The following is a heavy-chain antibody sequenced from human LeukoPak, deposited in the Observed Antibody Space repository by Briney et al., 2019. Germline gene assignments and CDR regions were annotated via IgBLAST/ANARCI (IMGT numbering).Heavy chain of an antibody. J-gene: IGHJ4*02. D-gene: IGHD1-26*01. Sequence: GGSLRLSCAASGFSFSNYWMSWVRQVPGKGLEWVANIKQDGSEKYYVDSVKGRFTISRDNAKNSLYLQMSSLRAEDTAIYYCARDKIVGATNFDYWGQGTLVTVSS. V-gene: IGHV3-7*03. CDR1: GFSFSNYW. CDR2: IKQDGSEK. CDR3: ARDKIVGATNFDY.